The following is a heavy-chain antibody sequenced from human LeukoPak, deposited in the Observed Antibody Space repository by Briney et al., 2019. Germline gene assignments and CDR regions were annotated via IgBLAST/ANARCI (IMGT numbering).Heavy chain of an antibody. CDR3: AKDRHGDYTSDY. D-gene: IGHD4-17*01. V-gene: IGHV3-30*02. CDR1: GFIFGSYG. CDR2: TPYHGVSR. Sequence: GGSLRLSCAASGFIFGSYGMHWVRQAPGKGLEWVAFTPYHGVSRYYTESVKGRFTISRDNSKSTLYLQMNSLRIEDTAVYYCAKDRHGDYTSDYWGQGTLVIVSS. J-gene: IGHJ4*02.